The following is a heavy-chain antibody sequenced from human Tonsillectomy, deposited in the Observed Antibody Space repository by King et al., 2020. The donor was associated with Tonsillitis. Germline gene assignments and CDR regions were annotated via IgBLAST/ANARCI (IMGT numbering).Heavy chain of an antibody. Sequence: VQLVESGPEVRRPGASVQVSCKAAGYTFTDYYLHWVRQAPGQGPEYLGVVYPSSQTTGTAPRFQGRVILTWDTSTTTVYMELTGLRSEDTALYYCAREKPRTGSFDSWGQGSLVTVSS. CDR1: GYTFTDYY. CDR2: VYPSSQTT. CDR3: AREKPRTGSFDS. V-gene: IGHV1-46*01. D-gene: IGHD1-1*01. J-gene: IGHJ4*02.